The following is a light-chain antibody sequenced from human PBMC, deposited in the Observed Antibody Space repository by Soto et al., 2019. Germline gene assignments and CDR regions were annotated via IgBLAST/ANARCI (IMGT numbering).Light chain of an antibody. CDR3: QQRSKWPVT. CDR2: DAT. J-gene: IGKJ4*01. Sequence: EIVLTQSPATLSLSPGEIATLSCRASQSVNSYLAWYQQKPGQAPRLLIYDATSRATGIPARFSGSGSGTDFTLTISSLEPEDFAVYYCQQRSKWPVTFGGGTKVEIK. V-gene: IGKV3-11*01. CDR1: QSVNSY.